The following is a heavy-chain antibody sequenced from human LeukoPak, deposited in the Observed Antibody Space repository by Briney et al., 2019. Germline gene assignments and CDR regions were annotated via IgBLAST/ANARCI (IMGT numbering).Heavy chain of an antibody. CDR2: INHSGST. CDR1: GGSFSGYY. CDR3: ARLGYYDSSGHDY. V-gene: IGHV4-34*01. J-gene: IGHJ4*02. Sequence: ETLSLTCAVYGGSFSGYYWSWIRQPPGKGLEWIGEINHSGSTNYNPSLKSRVTISVDTSKNQFSLMLSSVTAADTAVYYCARLGYYDSSGHDYWGQGTLVTVSS. D-gene: IGHD3-22*01.